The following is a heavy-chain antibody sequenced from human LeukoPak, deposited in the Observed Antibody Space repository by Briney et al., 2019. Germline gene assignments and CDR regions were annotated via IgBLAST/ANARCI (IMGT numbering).Heavy chain of an antibody. Sequence: VKGSWKASGGTFSSYAFSWVGQAPGQRLWWVGGIIPIFGTANYAQKFQGRVTITTDESTSTAYMELSSLRSEDTAVYYCARGRSTHHFDYWGQGTLVTVSS. CDR1: GGTFSSYA. D-gene: IGHD2-2*01. V-gene: IGHV1-69*05. J-gene: IGHJ4*02. CDR3: ARGRSTHHFDY. CDR2: IIPIFGTA.